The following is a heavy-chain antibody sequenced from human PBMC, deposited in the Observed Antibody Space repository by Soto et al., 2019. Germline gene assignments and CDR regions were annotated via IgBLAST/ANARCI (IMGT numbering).Heavy chain of an antibody. V-gene: IGHV3-49*04. CDR3: TRVVAAPGSNWFVP. CDR1: GFTFGDYA. J-gene: IGHJ5*02. D-gene: IGHD6-6*01. Sequence: PGGSLRLSCTASGFTFGDYAMSWVRQAPGKGLEWVGFIRSKAYGGTTEYAASVKGRFTISRDDSKSIAYLQMNSLKTEDTAVYYCTRVVAAPGSNWFVPCGPGTLLTVSS. CDR2: IRSKAYGGTT.